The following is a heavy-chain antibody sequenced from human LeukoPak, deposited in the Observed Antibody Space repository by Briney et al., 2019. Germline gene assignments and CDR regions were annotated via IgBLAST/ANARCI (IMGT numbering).Heavy chain of an antibody. CDR3: ARDTRGSGSYYTNLDY. J-gene: IGHJ4*02. V-gene: IGHV4-59*06. CDR2: IYYSGST. CDR1: GGSISSYY. Sequence: SETLSLTCTVSGGSISSYYWSWIRQHPGKGLEWIGYIYYSGSTYYNPSLKSRVTISVDTSKNQFSLKLSSVTAADTAVYYCARDTRGSGSYYTNLDYWGQGTLVTVSS. D-gene: IGHD3-10*01.